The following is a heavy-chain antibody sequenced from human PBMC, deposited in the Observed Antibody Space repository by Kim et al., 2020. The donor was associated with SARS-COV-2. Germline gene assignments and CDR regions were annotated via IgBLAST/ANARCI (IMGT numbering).Heavy chain of an antibody. CDR3: ARGELDYGLNYVDY. D-gene: IGHD4-17*01. Sequence: KPSLKSRVTISLDTSKNPFSLKLSSVTAADTAVYYCARGELDYGLNYVDYWGPGTLVTVSS. V-gene: IGHV4-59*09. J-gene: IGHJ4*02.